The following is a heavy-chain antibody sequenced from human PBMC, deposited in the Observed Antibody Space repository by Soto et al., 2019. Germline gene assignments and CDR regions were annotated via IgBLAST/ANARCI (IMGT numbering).Heavy chain of an antibody. Sequence: QVQLVESGGGVVQPGRSLRLSCAASGFTFSSYGMHWVRQAPGKGLEWVAVIWYDGSNKYYADSVKGRFTISRDNSKNTLYLQMNSLGAEDTAVYYCARDRYGSGSYYMPWFDPWGQGTLVTVSS. CDR2: IWYDGSNK. CDR3: ARDRYGSGSYYMPWFDP. D-gene: IGHD3-10*01. V-gene: IGHV3-33*01. CDR1: GFTFSSYG. J-gene: IGHJ5*02.